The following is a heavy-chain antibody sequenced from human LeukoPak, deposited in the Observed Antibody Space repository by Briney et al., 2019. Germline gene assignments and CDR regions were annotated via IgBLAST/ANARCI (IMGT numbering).Heavy chain of an antibody. CDR1: GGTFSSYA. CDR2: IIPIFGIA. V-gene: IGHV1-69*04. D-gene: IGHD3-3*01. CDR3: ARETSTTFGVVITHNWFDP. J-gene: IGHJ5*02. Sequence: SVKVSCKASGGTFSSYAISWVRQAPGQGLEWMGRIIPIFGIANYAQKFQGRVTITADKSTSTAYMELSSLRSEDTAVYYCARETSTTFGVVITHNWFDPWGQGTLVTVSS.